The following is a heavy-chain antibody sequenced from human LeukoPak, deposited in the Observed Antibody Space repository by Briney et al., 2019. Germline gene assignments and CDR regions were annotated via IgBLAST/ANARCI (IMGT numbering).Heavy chain of an antibody. V-gene: IGHV5-51*01. CDR1: GYSFTTYW. Sequence: GESLKISCKGSGYSFTTYWIGWVRQMPGKGLEWMGIIYPGDSDTRYSPSFQGRVTISADKSISTAYLQWSSLKASDTAMYYCAGARGFCSSTSCLSGFDYWGQGSLVTVSS. CDR2: IYPGDSDT. CDR3: AGARGFCSSTSCLSGFDY. D-gene: IGHD2-2*01. J-gene: IGHJ4*02.